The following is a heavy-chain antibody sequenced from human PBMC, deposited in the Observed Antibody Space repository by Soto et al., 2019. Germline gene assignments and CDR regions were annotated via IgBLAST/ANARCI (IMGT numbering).Heavy chain of an antibody. CDR1: GYTLTELS. D-gene: IGHD5-18*01. CDR2: FDPEDGET. V-gene: IGHV1-24*01. J-gene: IGHJ5*02. Sequence: ASVKVSCKVSGYTLTELSMHWVRQAPGKGLEWMGGFDPEDGETIYAQKFQGRVTMTEDTSTDTAYMELSSLRSEDTAVYYCATGVKWIQLWSGTRREKENWFDPWGQGTLVTVSS. CDR3: ATGVKWIQLWSGTRREKENWFDP.